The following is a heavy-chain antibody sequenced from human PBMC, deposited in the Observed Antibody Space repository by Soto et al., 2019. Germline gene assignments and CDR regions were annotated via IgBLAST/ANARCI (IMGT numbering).Heavy chain of an antibody. CDR1: GGSISSSSYY. V-gene: IGHV4-39*01. Sequence: QLQLQESGPGLVKPSETLSLTCTVSGGSISSSSYYWGWIRQPPGKGLEWIGSIYYSGSTYYNPSLKSRVTISVDTSKNQFSLKLSSVTAADTAVYYCARHHCSGGSCYSSRFDPWGQGTLVTVSS. D-gene: IGHD2-15*01. CDR3: ARHHCSGGSCYSSRFDP. J-gene: IGHJ5*02. CDR2: IYYSGST.